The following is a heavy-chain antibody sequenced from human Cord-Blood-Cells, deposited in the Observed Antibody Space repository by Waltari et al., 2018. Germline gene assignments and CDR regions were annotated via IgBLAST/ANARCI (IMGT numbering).Heavy chain of an antibody. CDR2: IIPILGIA. D-gene: IGHD6-13*01. V-gene: IGHV1-69*09. CDR3: ARDLVSQAADNWFDP. CDR1: GGTFSIHA. Sequence: QVQLVQSGAEVQKPGSSVKVSCKASGGTFSIHALSWVLQAAGQGLECVGRIIPILGIANYAQKFQGRVTITADKSTSTAYMELSSLRSEDTAVYYCARDLVSQAADNWFDPWGQGTLVTVSS. J-gene: IGHJ5*02.